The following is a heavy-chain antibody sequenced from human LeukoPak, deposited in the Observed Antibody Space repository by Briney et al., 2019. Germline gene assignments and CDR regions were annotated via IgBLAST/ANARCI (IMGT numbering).Heavy chain of an antibody. J-gene: IGHJ4*02. V-gene: IGHV4-61*02. CDR2: IYTSGST. CDR1: GVSISSGRYC. D-gene: IGHD3-22*01. Sequence: SDTLSLTCTVSGVSISSGRYCWGWVRPPAGKGLEWIGRIYTSGSTNSKPPLKSRVTISVDTSKNQFSLKLSAATAADTAVYYSARDAGLDSSAPGWGQGTLVTVSS. CDR3: ARDAGLDSSAPG.